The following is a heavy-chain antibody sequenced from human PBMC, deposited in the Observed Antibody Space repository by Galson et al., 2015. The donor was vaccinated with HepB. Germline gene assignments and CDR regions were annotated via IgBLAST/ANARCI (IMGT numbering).Heavy chain of an antibody. CDR2: SHNSGST. CDR3: ARGVDRAKTGY. D-gene: IGHD5-18*01. V-gene: IGHV4-39*01. Sequence: SETLSLTCIVSGGSISSSYSYWGWIRQPPGTGLEWIGSSHNSGSTYYNPSLRSRVTVSVDTSSNQLSLKLSSVTAADTAVYYCARGVDRAKTGYWGQGTLVVVSS. CDR1: GGSISSSYSY. J-gene: IGHJ4*02.